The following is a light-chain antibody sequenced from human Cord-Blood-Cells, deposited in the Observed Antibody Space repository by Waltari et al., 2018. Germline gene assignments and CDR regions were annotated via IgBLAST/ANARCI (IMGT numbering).Light chain of an antibody. Sequence: QSALPQPRSVSGSPGQYVTLSCTGTSTDVGGYNYVSWYQQHPGKAPKLMIYDVSKRPSGVPDRFSGSKSGNTASLTISGLQAEDEADYYCCSYAGSYTLVFGGGTKLTVL. CDR1: STDVGGYNY. V-gene: IGLV2-11*01. J-gene: IGLJ2*01. CDR2: DVS. CDR3: CSYAGSYTLV.